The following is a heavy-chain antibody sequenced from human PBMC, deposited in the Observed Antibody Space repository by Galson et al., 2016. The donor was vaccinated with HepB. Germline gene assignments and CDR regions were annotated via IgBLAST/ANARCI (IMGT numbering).Heavy chain of an antibody. Sequence: SLRLSCAGSGFIFSTQSMNWVRQAPGKGLEWVASISSSSTYIHYADSVEGRFTISGDNAKKSLYLEMNSLRAEDTAVYYCAREPGGSTMASHWFHPWGQGTLVTVSA. J-gene: IGHJ5*02. V-gene: IGHV3-21*01. D-gene: IGHD4/OR15-4a*01. CDR1: GFIFSTQS. CDR3: AREPGGSTMASHWFHP. CDR2: ISSSSTYI.